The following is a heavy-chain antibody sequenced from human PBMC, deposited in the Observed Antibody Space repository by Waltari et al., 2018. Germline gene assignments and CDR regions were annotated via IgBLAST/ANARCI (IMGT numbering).Heavy chain of an antibody. CDR3: ARQLITYYYDSSEDY. J-gene: IGHJ4*02. CDR2: IYHSGST. CDR1: GSSISRGYY. Sequence: QVQLQDSGPGLVKPSEILSLTCAVSGSSISRGYYWGSSRHPPGKGLEWIGSIYHSGSTYYNPSLKSRVTISVDTSKNQFSLKLSSETAADTAVYYCARQLITYYYDSSEDYWGQGTLVTVSS. V-gene: IGHV4-38-2*01. D-gene: IGHD3-22*01.